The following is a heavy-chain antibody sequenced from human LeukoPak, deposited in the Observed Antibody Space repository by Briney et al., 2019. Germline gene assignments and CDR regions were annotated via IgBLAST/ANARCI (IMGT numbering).Heavy chain of an antibody. CDR3: AKGDNDYSNYVVWY. Sequence: PGGSLRLSCAASGFTFSGYAMSWVRQAPGKGLEWVSAISGSGGSTYYADSVKGRFTISRDNSKNTLYLQMNSLRAEDTAVYYCAKGDNDYSNYVVWYWGQGTLVTVSS. D-gene: IGHD4-11*01. CDR1: GFTFSGYA. V-gene: IGHV3-23*01. J-gene: IGHJ4*02. CDR2: ISGSGGST.